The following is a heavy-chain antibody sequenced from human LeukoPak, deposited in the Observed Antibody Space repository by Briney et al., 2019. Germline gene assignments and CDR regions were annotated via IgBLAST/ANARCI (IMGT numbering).Heavy chain of an antibody. CDR2: ISSDGLNK. Sequence: GGSLRLSCAASGFTFSSYSRNWVRQAPGEGLEWMAVISSDGLNKYYTDSVKGRFTISRDNSQNTLSLQLDSLRAEDTATYYCVKDGPYSTSWYDFDKWGQRTLVTVSS. V-gene: IGHV3-30*19. D-gene: IGHD6-19*01. CDR3: VKDGPYSTSWYDFDK. J-gene: IGHJ4*02. CDR1: GFTFSSYS.